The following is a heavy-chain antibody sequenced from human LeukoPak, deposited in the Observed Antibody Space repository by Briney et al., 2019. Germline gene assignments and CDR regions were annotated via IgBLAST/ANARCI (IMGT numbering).Heavy chain of an antibody. D-gene: IGHD4-11*01. V-gene: IGHV3-30*01. Sequence: GGSLRLSCAASGFTFSSYAMPWVRQAPGKGLEWVAVISYDGSNKYYADSVKGRFTISRDNSKNTLYLQMNSLRAEDTAVYYCARAVYSNYNWFDPWGQGTLVTVSS. J-gene: IGHJ5*02. CDR3: ARAVYSNYNWFDP. CDR2: ISYDGSNK. CDR1: GFTFSSYA.